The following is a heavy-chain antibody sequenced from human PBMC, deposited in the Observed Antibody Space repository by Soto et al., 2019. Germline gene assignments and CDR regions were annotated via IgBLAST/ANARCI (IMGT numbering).Heavy chain of an antibody. J-gene: IGHJ4*02. CDR2: LNPEDGET. CDR1: GYTLTELS. V-gene: IGHV1-24*01. D-gene: IGHD2-2*01. CDR3: AITTDIVVVPAAIFWDY. Sequence: EASVKVSCKASGYTLTELSMHWVRQAPGKGLEWMGGLNPEDGETIYAQKFQGRVTMTRNTSISTAYMELSSLRSEDTAVYYCAITTDIVVVPAAIFWDYWGQGTLVTVSS.